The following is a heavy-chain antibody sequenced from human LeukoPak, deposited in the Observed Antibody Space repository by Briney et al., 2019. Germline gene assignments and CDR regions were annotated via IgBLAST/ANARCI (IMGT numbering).Heavy chain of an antibody. J-gene: IGHJ4*02. CDR1: GFIFSSYG. CDR3: AKGSSGYFLDY. Sequence: GGSLRLSCAAYGFIFSSYGLTWVRQAPGKGLEWVSSISNDGGGTTYADFVQGRFTISRDNSKNTVFLQMNSLRAEDTALYYCAKGSSGYFLDYWGQGTLVTVSS. CDR2: ISNDGGGT. V-gene: IGHV3-23*01. D-gene: IGHD3-22*01.